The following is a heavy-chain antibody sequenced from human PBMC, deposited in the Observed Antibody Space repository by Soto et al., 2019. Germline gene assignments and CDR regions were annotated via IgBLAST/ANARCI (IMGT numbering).Heavy chain of an antibody. D-gene: IGHD2-2*01. CDR1: GFTFTTYT. J-gene: IGHJ4*01. Sequence: EVQLLESGGHLVQPGGSLRLSCAASGFTFTTYTMNWVRQAPGKGLEWVSGILAGGTKYYADSVKGRFTISRAPSKNSVFLQMSSLRDEDTAVYYCAKDLQPDGIWTFVFWGQATLVTVSS. CDR2: ILAGGTK. V-gene: IGHV3-23*01. CDR3: AKDLQPDGIWTFVF.